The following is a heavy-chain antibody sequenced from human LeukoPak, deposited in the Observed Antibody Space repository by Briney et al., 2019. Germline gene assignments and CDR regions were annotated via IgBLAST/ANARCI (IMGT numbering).Heavy chain of an antibody. CDR1: GFTVSSNY. Sequence: PGGSLRLSCAASGFTVSSNYMSWVRRAPGKGLEWVSVIYSGGSTYYADSVKGRFTISRDNSKNTLYLQMNSLRAEDTAVYYCARDTYYDSSGHGSRWGQGTLVTVSS. J-gene: IGHJ4*02. V-gene: IGHV3-66*01. D-gene: IGHD3-22*01. CDR3: ARDTYYDSSGHGSR. CDR2: IYSGGST.